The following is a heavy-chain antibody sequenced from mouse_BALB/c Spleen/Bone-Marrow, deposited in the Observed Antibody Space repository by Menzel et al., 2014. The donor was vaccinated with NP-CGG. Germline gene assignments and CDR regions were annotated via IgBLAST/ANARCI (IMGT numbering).Heavy chain of an antibody. D-gene: IGHD2-5*01. CDR1: GYTFTSYW. CDR2: INPSTGYT. CDR3: ARSNYPAWFAY. Sequence: QVQLQQSGAELAKPGASVKMSCKDSGYTFTSYWMHWVKQRPGQGLEWIGYINPSTGYTEYNQKFKDKATLTADKSSSTAYMQLSSLTSEDSAVYYCARSNYPAWFAYWGQGTLVTVSA. J-gene: IGHJ3*01. V-gene: IGHV1-7*01.